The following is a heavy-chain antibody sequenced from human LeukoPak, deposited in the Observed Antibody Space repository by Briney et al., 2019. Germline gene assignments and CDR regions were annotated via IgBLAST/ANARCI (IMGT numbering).Heavy chain of an antibody. CDR1: GGSISSSSYY. CDR3: VRGRYSSGWFKDKNWFDP. J-gene: IGHJ5*02. CDR2: IYYSGST. V-gene: IGHV4-39*01. D-gene: IGHD6-19*01. Sequence: SETLSLTCTVSGGSISSSSYYWGWIRQPPGKGLEWIGSIYYSGSTYYNPSLKSRVTISVDTSKNQFSLKLSSVTAADTAVYYCVRGRYSSGWFKDKNWFDPWGQGIPVTVSS.